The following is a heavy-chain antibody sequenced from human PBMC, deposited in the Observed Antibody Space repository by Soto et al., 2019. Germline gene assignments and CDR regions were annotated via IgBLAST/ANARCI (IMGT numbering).Heavy chain of an antibody. D-gene: IGHD3-22*01. V-gene: IGHV1-2*02. CDR1: GYTFTGYY. CDR2: INPNSGGT. CDR3: ARVLTYYYDSSGYYQDY. Sequence: ASVKVSCKASGYTFTGYYMHWVRQAPGQGPEWMGWINPNSGGTNYAQKFQGRVTMTRDTSISTAYMELSRLRSDDTAVYYCARVLTYYYDSSGYYQDYWGQGTLVTVSS. J-gene: IGHJ4*02.